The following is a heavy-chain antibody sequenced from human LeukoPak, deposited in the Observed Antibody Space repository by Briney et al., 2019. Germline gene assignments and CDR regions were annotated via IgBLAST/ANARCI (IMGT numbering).Heavy chain of an antibody. CDR2: ISYDGSNK. CDR1: GFTFSSYA. CDR3: ARVGTDTYAFDI. D-gene: IGHD1-1*01. J-gene: IGHJ3*02. V-gene: IGHV3-30*14. Sequence: GGSLRLSCAASGFTFSSYAMHWVRQAPGKGLEWVAVISYDGSNKYYADSVKGRFTISRENAKNSLYLQMNSLRAGDTAVYYCARVGTDTYAFDIWGQGIMVTVSS.